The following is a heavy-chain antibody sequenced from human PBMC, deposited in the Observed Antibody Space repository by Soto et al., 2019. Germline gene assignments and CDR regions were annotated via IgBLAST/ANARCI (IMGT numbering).Heavy chain of an antibody. D-gene: IGHD6-13*01. V-gene: IGHV3-30*03. CDR3: ARLYHRNLRSRGDVEDGMDV. CDR2: ISYDGSNK. CDR1: GFTFSSYG. Sequence: QVQLVESGGGVVQPGRSLRLSCAASGFTFSSYGMHWVRQAPGKGLEWVAVISYDGSNKYYADSVKGRFTISRDNSKNTLYLTMTSVSAEDTAVYYCARLYHRNLRSRGDVEDGMDVWGQGTTVTVSS. J-gene: IGHJ6*02.